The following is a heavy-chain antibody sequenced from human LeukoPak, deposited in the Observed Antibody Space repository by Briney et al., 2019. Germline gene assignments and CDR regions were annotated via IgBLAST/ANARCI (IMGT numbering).Heavy chain of an antibody. CDR1: GFTFDDYA. CDR3: ARVSDY. CDR2: ISWNSGSI. J-gene: IGHJ4*02. Sequence: PGGSLRLSCAASGFTFDDYAMHWVRQAPGKGLEWVSGISWNSGSIGYADSVKGRFTISRDNSKNTLYLQMNSLRAEDTAVYYCARVSDYWGQGTLVTVSS. V-gene: IGHV3-9*01.